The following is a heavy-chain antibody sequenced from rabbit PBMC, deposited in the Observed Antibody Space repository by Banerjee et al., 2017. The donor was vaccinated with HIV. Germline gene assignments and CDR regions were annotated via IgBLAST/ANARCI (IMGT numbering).Heavy chain of an antibody. J-gene: IGHJ4*01. CDR2: IDPGFGTT. Sequence: QEQLEESGGGLVQPEGSLTLTCTASGFSFNNNYVMCWVRQAPGKGLEWIGYIDPGFGTTYYASWVNDRFTISRDTNENTVSLQLNSLTAADTATYFCARDRSAWGAGEFNLWGPGTLVTV. CDR3: ARDRSAWGAGEFNL. CDR1: GFSFNNNYV. V-gene: IGHV1S47*01. D-gene: IGHD4-1*01.